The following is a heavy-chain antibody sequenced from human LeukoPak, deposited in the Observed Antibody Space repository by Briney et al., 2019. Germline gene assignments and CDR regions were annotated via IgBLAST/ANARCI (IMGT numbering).Heavy chain of an antibody. Sequence: PGGSLRLSCSASGFTFSSYAMHWVRQAPGKGLEYDSAISSNGGSTYYADSVKGRFTISRDNSKNTLYLQMSSLRAEDTAVYYCVKGSSGWYSGTDYWGQGTLVTVSS. CDR2: ISSNGGST. V-gene: IGHV3-64D*06. J-gene: IGHJ4*02. D-gene: IGHD6-19*01. CDR1: GFTFSSYA. CDR3: VKGSSGWYSGTDY.